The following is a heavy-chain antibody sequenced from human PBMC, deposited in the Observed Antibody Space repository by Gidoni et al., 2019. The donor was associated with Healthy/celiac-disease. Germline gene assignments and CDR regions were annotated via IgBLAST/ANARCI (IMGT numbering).Heavy chain of an antibody. CDR1: GGSISSYY. Sequence: QVQLQESGPGLVKPSETLSLTCTVPGGSISSYYWSWIRQPPGKGLEWIGYIYYSGSTNYNPSLKSRVTISVDTSKNQFSLKLSSVTAADTAVYYCARQGPGDYLEDYYYYGMDVWGQGTTVTVSS. J-gene: IGHJ6*02. CDR2: IYYSGST. V-gene: IGHV4-59*08. D-gene: IGHD4-17*01. CDR3: ARQGPGDYLEDYYYYGMDV.